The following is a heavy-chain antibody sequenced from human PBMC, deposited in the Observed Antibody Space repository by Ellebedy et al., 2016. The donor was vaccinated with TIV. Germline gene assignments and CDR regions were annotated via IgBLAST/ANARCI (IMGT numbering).Heavy chain of an antibody. CDR1: GFSLSNFG. Sequence: GGSLRLSCEASGFSLSNFGMNWARQAPGKGLEWLSYISSSSSSTYYADSVKGRFTISRDNAKNSLYLQMNSLRAEDTAVDYGARDDVPGEDYVEYWGQGTLLTVSS. D-gene: IGHD7-27*01. V-gene: IGHV3-48*04. J-gene: IGHJ4*02. CDR3: ARDDVPGEDYVEY. CDR2: ISSSSSST.